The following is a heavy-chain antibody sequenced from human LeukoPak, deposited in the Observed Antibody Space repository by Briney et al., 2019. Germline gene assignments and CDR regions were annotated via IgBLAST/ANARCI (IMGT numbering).Heavy chain of an antibody. Sequence: ASVKVSCKASGYTFTGYYMHWVRPAPGQGREWMGCVNPNSGGTNYAQKLQGRVTMTTDTSTSTAYMELRSLRSDDTAVYYCARDLKRLTSGWITAAAGDYWGQGTLVTVSS. V-gene: IGHV1-2*02. CDR3: ARDLKRLTSGWITAAAGDY. CDR1: GYTFTGYY. J-gene: IGHJ4*02. CDR2: VNPNSGGT. D-gene: IGHD6-19*01.